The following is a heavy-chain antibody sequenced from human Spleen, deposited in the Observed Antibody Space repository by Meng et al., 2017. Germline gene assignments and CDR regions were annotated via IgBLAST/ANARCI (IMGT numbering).Heavy chain of an antibody. Sequence: GGSLRLSCAASGFTFNSYSMSWVRQAPGKGLEWVSAVSDSGVNTYYADSVKGRFTISRDNSKNTLYMQMNNLRAEDTAIYYCANPFLNGTWSSDYWGQGTLVTVSS. CDR3: ANPFLNGTWSSDY. CDR2: VSDSGVNT. J-gene: IGHJ4*02. V-gene: IGHV3-23*01. D-gene: IGHD6-13*01. CDR1: GFTFNSYS.